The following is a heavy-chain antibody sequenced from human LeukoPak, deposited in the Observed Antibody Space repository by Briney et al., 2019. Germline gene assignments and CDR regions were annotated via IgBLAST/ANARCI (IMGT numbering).Heavy chain of an antibody. CDR3: ARAFLNDDSSGYYTPFGSHPQPNPHDY. D-gene: IGHD3-22*01. CDR1: GFTFSSYS. Sequence: GGSLRLSCAASGFTFSSYSMNWVRQAPGKGLEWVSSISSSSSYIYYADSVKGRFTISRDNAKNSLYLQMNSLRAEDTAVYYCARAFLNDDSSGYYTPFGSHPQPNPHDYWGQGTLVTVSS. CDR2: ISSSSSYI. V-gene: IGHV3-21*01. J-gene: IGHJ4*02.